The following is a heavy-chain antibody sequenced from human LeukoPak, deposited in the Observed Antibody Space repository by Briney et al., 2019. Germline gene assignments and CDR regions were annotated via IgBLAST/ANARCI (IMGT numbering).Heavy chain of an antibody. CDR2: FIPILGTA. CDR3: AGIPVFGVVLHQVPV. V-gene: IGHV1-69*06. J-gene: IGHJ6*04. Sequence: ASVKVSCKASGGTFSDYAYNWVRQAPGQGLEWMGVFIPILGTANSTQNFQDRVTITADISTNTAYLELTSLRSEDTAVYFCAGIPVFGVVLHQVPVWGKGTTVTVSS. D-gene: IGHD3-3*01. CDR1: GGTFSDYA.